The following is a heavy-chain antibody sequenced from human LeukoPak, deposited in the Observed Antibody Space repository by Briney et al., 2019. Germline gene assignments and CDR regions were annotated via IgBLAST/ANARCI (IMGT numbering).Heavy chain of an antibody. Sequence: GGSLRLSCAASGFIFSSYVMGWVRQAPGKGLEWVSTISGSSGSTYYTHSVRGRFTISRDNSKNTLYVQMDSLRAEDTAVYYCAKGDGGAYDGSAWVDYFDYWGQGMLVTVSS. CDR1: GFIFSSYV. J-gene: IGHJ4*02. D-gene: IGHD3-22*01. CDR3: AKGDGGAYDGSAWVDYFDY. V-gene: IGHV3-23*01. CDR2: ISGSSGST.